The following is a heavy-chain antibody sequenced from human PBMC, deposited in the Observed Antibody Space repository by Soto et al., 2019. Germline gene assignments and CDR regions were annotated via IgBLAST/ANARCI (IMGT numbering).Heavy chain of an antibody. Sequence: GTSVKVSCKASGYTFTSYDINWVRQATGQGLEWMGWMNPNSGNTGYAQKFQGRVTMTRNTSISTAYMELSSLRSEDTAVYYCARWGTASYYYYGMDVWGQGTTVTVSS. J-gene: IGHJ6*02. D-gene: IGHD3-16*01. CDR2: MNPNSGNT. CDR1: GYTFTSYD. CDR3: ARWGTASYYYYGMDV. V-gene: IGHV1-8*01.